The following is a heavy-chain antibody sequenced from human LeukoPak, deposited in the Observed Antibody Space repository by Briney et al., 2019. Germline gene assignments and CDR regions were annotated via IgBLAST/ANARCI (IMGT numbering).Heavy chain of an antibody. CDR3: ARSGITMVRGAFMDV. Sequence: KTGGSLRLSWAASGFTFSSYSMNWVRQAPGKGLEWVSSISSSSSYIYYADSVKGRFTISRDNAKNSLYLQMNSLRAEDTAVYYCARSGITMVRGAFMDVWGKGTTVTVSS. V-gene: IGHV3-21*01. J-gene: IGHJ6*03. CDR1: GFTFSSYS. CDR2: ISSSSSYI. D-gene: IGHD3-10*01.